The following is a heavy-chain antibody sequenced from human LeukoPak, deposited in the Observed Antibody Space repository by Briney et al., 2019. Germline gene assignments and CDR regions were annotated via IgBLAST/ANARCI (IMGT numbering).Heavy chain of an antibody. CDR2: ISYDGSNK. D-gene: IGHD1-7*01. Sequence: GRSLRLSCAASGFTFSSYAMHWVRQAPGKGLEWVAVISYDGSNKYYADSVKGRFTISRDNAKNSLYLQMNGLRAEDTAVYYCARGGTTLDYWGQGTLVTVSS. CDR1: GFTFSSYA. CDR3: ARGGTTLDY. J-gene: IGHJ4*02. V-gene: IGHV3-30-3*01.